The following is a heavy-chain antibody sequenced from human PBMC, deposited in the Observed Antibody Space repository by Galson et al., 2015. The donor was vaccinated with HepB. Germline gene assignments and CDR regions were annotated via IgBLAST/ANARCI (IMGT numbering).Heavy chain of an antibody. V-gene: IGHV3-30*04. D-gene: IGHD4-17*01. CDR2: ISYDGSNK. CDR1: GFTFSSYA. J-gene: IGHJ4*02. Sequence: SLRLSCTASGFTFSSYAMHWVRQAPGKGLEWVAVISYDGSNKYYADSVKGRFTISRDNSKNTLYLQMNSLRAEDTAVYYCARDLGDYGDYGGGFDYWGQGTLVTVSS. CDR3: ARDLGDYGDYGGGFDY.